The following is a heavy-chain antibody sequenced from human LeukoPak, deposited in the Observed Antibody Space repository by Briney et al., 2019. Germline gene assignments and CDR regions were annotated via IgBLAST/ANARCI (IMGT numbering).Heavy chain of an antibody. CDR1: GFTFSSYG. V-gene: IGHV3-30*02. J-gene: IGHJ3*02. Sequence: GGSLRLSCAASGFTFSSYGMHWVRQAPGKGLEWVAVIWYGGSNKYYADSVKGRFTISRDNSKNTLYLQMNSLRAEDTAVYYCAKERGLYDAFDIWGQGTMVTVSS. CDR3: AKERGLYDAFDI. CDR2: IWYGGSNK. D-gene: IGHD2-15*01.